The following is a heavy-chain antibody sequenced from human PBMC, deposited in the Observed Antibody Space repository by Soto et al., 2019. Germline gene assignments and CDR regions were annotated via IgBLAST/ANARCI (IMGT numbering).Heavy chain of an antibody. CDR2: ISAYNTNT. CDR3: ARDTPPTDY. V-gene: IGHV1-18*01. Sequence: VQLVQSGAEVKKPGASVKVSCKTSGYTFTSYHISWVRQAPGQGLEWMGWISAYNTNTNYAQKFQGRVTMTTDTLSSTDSMELRSLRSDDTAVYYCARDTPPTDYWGQGTLVTVSS. J-gene: IGHJ4*02. CDR1: GYTFTSYH.